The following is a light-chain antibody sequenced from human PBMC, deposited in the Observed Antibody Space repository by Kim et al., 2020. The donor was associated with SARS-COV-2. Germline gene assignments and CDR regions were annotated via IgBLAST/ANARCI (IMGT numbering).Light chain of an antibody. CDR1: QSVRSN. CDR2: DAS. Sequence: VSPGERATLPCRAGQSVRSNLAWYQQKPGQAPRLLIYDASTRATGIPARFSGSGSGTEFTLTISSLQSEDFAVYYCQQYTNRLLTFGGGTKVDIK. CDR3: QQYTNRLLT. J-gene: IGKJ4*01. V-gene: IGKV3-15*01.